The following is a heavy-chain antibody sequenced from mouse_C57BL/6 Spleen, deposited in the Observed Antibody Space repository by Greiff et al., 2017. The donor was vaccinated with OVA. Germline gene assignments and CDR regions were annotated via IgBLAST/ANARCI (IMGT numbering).Heavy chain of an antibody. Sequence: VQLQQSGAELARPGASVKLSCKASGYTFTSYGISWVKQRTGQGLEWIGEIYPRSGNTYYNEKFKGKATLTADKSSSRAYMELRSLTSEDSAVYFCARGDDYDDGRFAYWGQGTLVTVSA. CDR3: ARGDDYDDGRFAY. V-gene: IGHV1-81*01. CDR1: GYTFTSYG. J-gene: IGHJ3*01. D-gene: IGHD2-4*01. CDR2: IYPRSGNT.